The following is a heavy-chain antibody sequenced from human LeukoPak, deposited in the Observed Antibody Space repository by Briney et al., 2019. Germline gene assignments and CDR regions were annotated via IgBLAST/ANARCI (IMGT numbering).Heavy chain of an antibody. Sequence: ASVKVSCKASGYTFTGYYMHWVRQAPGQGLEWMGWINPNSGGTNYAQKFQGRVTMTRDTSISTAYMELSRLRSDDTAVYYCAKDPGGYSYGPQLDYWGQGTLVTVSS. CDR1: GYTFTGYY. J-gene: IGHJ4*02. CDR3: AKDPGGYSYGPQLDY. D-gene: IGHD5-18*01. V-gene: IGHV1-2*02. CDR2: INPNSGGT.